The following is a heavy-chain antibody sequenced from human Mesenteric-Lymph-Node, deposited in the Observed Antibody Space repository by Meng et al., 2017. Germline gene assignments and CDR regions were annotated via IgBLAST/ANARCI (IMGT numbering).Heavy chain of an antibody. CDR2: IYPGDSDT. J-gene: IGHJ3*02. CDR1: GYSFTSYW. V-gene: IGHV5-51*01. Sequence: GESLKISCKGSGYSFTSYWIGWVRQMPGKGLEWMGIIYPGDSDTRYSPSFQGQVTISADKSISTAYLQWSSLKASDTAMYYCARGPPAARGVTVVTPELAFDIWGQGTMVTVSS. CDR3: ARGPPAARGVTVVTPELAFDI. D-gene: IGHD4-23*01.